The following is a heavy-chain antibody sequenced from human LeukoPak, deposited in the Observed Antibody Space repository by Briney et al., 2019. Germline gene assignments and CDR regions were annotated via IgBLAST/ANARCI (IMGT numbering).Heavy chain of an antibody. D-gene: IGHD3-10*01. Sequence: ASVKVSCKASGYTFTGNYMHWVRQAPGQGLEWMGWINPNSGGTNYAQKFQGRVTMTRDTSISTAYMELSRLRSDDTAVYYCARGRRITMVRGVNPEWFDPWGQGTLVTVSS. CDR1: GYTFTGNY. V-gene: IGHV1-2*02. CDR2: INPNSGGT. CDR3: ARGRRITMVRGVNPEWFDP. J-gene: IGHJ5*02.